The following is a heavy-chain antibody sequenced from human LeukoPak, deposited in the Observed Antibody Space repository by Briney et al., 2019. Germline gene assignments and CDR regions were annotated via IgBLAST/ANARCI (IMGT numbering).Heavy chain of an antibody. Sequence: SVKVSCKASGYTFTSYGISWVRQAPGQGLEWMGWISAYNGNTNYAQKLQGRVTMTTDTSTSTAYMELRSLRSDDTAVYYCARRIAAAGTGGWFDPWGQGTLVTVSS. V-gene: IGHV1-18*01. CDR3: ARRIAAAGTGGWFDP. CDR1: GYTFTSYG. D-gene: IGHD6-13*01. CDR2: ISAYNGNT. J-gene: IGHJ5*02.